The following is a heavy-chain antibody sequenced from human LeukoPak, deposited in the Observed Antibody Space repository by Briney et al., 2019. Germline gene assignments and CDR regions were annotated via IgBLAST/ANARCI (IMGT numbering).Heavy chain of an antibody. CDR2: INSDGSST. V-gene: IGHV3-74*01. D-gene: IGHD3-3*01. CDR1: GFSFSSYW. J-gene: IGHJ4*02. Sequence: RGSLRLSCAASGFSFSSYWMHWVRQAPGKGLEWVSRINSDGSSTTYADSVKGRSSISRDNAKNTLYLHMSSLRAEDTGVYYCARAVRAHPPADFWGQGTLVTVSS. CDR3: ARAVRAHPPADF.